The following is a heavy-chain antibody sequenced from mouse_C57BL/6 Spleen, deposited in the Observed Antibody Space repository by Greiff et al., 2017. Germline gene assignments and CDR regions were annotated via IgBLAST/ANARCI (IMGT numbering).Heavy chain of an antibody. V-gene: IGHV14-3*01. D-gene: IGHD1-1*01. CDR2: IDPANGNT. CDR3: AREDAVVATYWYFDV. Sequence: EVQVVESVAELVRPGASVKLSCTASGFNIKNTYMHWVKQRPEQGLEWIGRIDPANGNTTYAPKFQGKATITADTSSNTAYLQLSSLTSEDTAIYYWAREDAVVATYWYFDVWGTGTTVTVSS. CDR1: GFNIKNTY. J-gene: IGHJ1*03.